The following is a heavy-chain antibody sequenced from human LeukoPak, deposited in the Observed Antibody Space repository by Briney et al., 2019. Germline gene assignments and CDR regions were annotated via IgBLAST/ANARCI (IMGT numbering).Heavy chain of an antibody. CDR2: IKQDGSEK. J-gene: IGHJ3*02. CDR3: ARDSLWAFWSGPDAFDI. CDR1: GFTFSSYW. V-gene: IGHV3-7*01. D-gene: IGHD3-3*01. Sequence: GGSLRLSCAASGFTFSSYWMSWVRQAPGKGLEWVANIKQDGSEKYYVDSVKGRFTISRDNAKNSLYLQMNSLRAEDTAVYYCARDSLWAFWSGPDAFDIWGQGTMVTVSS.